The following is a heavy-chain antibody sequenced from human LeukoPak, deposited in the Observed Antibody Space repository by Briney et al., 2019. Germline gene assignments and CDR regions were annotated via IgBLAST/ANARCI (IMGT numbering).Heavy chain of an antibody. CDR1: GYTFSSYW. D-gene: IGHD6-19*01. CDR2: INPGNSET. Sequence: GESLKISCNGSGYTFSSYWIAWGRQMPGKGLEWMVIINPGNSETKYRPSFRGPVTISADKSKNTASLQWNSLKASDTAMYYCARRFTSGWAGDHWGQGTMVTVSS. J-gene: IGHJ5*02. CDR3: ARRFTSGWAGDH. V-gene: IGHV5-51*01.